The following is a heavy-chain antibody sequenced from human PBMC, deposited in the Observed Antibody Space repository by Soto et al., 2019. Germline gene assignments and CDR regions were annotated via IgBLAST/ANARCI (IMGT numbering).Heavy chain of an antibody. CDR1: GYNFATYW. CDR2: IYPGNSDA. J-gene: IGHJ4*02. D-gene: IGHD6-13*01. CDR3: ARNSGKIESSVGPRSFDY. V-gene: IGHV5-51*01. Sequence: GESLKISCQASGYNFATYWIAWVRQMSGKRLEYMGIIYPGNSDARYSPSFQGPVTFSADKSITTAYLQWSSPKASDSAMYYCARNSGKIESSVGPRSFDYWGQGTLVTFSS.